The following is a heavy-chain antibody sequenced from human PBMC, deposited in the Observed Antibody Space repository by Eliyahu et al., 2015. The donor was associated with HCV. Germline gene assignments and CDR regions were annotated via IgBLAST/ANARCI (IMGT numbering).Heavy chain of an antibody. Sequence: QLQLQESGPGLVKPSETLSLTCTVSGGSIXSSSFYWGWFRPPPGKGLEWIGNFYYSGSTYYNPSLRSRVTISGNTSKNQFSLKLSSVTAADTAVYYCARLNDGGEQYCSGGTCYSRRSYFDSWGQGTLVTVSS. CDR2: FYYSGST. CDR3: ARLNDGGEQYCSGGTCYSRRSYFDS. V-gene: IGHV4-39*07. J-gene: IGHJ4*02. D-gene: IGHD2-15*01. CDR1: GGSIXSSSFY.